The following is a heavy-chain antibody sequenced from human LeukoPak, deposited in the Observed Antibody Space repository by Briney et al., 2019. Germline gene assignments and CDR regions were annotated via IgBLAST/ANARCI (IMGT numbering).Heavy chain of an antibody. V-gene: IGHV4-39*01. CDR1: GGSISSSSYY. J-gene: IGHJ4*02. CDR2: IYYSGST. Sequence: PSETLSLTCTVSGGSISSSSYYWGWIRQPPGKGLEWIGSIYYSGSTYYNPSLKSRVTISVDTSKNQFSLKLSSVTAADTAVYYCARHRTEWELPSDFDYWGQGTLVTVSP. CDR3: ARHRTEWELPSDFDY. D-gene: IGHD1-26*01.